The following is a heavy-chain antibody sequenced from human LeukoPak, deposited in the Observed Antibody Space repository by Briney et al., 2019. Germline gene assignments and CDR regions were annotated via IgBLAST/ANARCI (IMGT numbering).Heavy chain of an antibody. CDR1: GFTFSSST. V-gene: IGHV3-21*01. J-gene: IGHJ4*02. D-gene: IGHD1-26*01. Sequence: PGRSLRLSCAASGFTFSSSTMNWVRQAPGKGLEWVSSISTSSGYIYYADSVKGRFTISRDNAKDSLYLQMNSLGAEDTAVYYCARDLTTSGYWGQGTLVTVSS. CDR2: ISTSSGYI. CDR3: ARDLTTSGY.